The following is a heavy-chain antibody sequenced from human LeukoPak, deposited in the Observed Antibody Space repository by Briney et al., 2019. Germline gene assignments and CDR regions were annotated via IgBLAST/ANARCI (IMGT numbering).Heavy chain of an antibody. V-gene: IGHV3-21*01. D-gene: IGHD5-12*01. CDR3: ARGVGYGRAAFDI. Sequence: TGGSLRLSCAASGFTFSSYSMNWVRQAPGKGLEWVSSISSSSSYIYYADSVKGRFTISRDNAKNSLYLQMNSLRAEDTAVYYCARGVGYGRAAFDIWGQGTMVTVSS. J-gene: IGHJ3*02. CDR1: GFTFSSYS. CDR2: ISSSSSYI.